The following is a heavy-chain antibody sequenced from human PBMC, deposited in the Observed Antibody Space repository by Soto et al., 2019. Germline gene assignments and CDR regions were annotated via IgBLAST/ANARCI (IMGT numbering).Heavy chain of an antibody. V-gene: IGHV3-15*07. CDR3: TTPSSIAVAGTLEYFDL. J-gene: IGHJ2*01. CDR2: IKSKTDGATT. Sequence: SVSNAWMNWVRQAPGKGLEWVGRIKSKTDGATTDYAAPVKGRFTISRDDSKNTLYLQMNSLKTEDTAVYYCTTPSSIAVAGTLEYFDLWGRGTLVTVSS. CDR1: SVSNAW. D-gene: IGHD6-19*01.